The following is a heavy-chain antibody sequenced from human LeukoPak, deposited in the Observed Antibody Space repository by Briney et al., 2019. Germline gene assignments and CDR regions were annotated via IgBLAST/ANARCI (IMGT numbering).Heavy chain of an antibody. D-gene: IGHD6-13*01. CDR2: INTSGST. CDR1: GGSISSNY. Sequence: SETLSLTCTVSGGSISSNYWSWIRQPPGKGPEWIGYINTSGSTNYNPSLKSRVTISVDTSENQFSLKLSSVTAADTAVYFCARQASWLPYFDLWGRGTLVTVSS. J-gene: IGHJ2*01. V-gene: IGHV4-4*09. CDR3: ARQASWLPYFDL.